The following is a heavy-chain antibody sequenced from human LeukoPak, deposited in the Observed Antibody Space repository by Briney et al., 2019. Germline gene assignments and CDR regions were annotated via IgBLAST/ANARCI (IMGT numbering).Heavy chain of an antibody. CDR1: GGSIRSYY. D-gene: IGHD3-9*01. Sequence: SETLFLTCTVSGGSIRSYYWSWIRQPPGKGLEWIGYIHYTGSTNYNPSLKSRVTISVDTSKNQFSLKLSSVTAADTAVYYCARVKGYILTGYAYGMDVWGQGTTVTVSS. CDR2: IHYTGST. CDR3: ARVKGYILTGYAYGMDV. J-gene: IGHJ6*02. V-gene: IGHV4-59*12.